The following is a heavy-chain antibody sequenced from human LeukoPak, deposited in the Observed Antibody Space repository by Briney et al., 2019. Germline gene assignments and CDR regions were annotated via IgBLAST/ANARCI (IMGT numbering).Heavy chain of an antibody. D-gene: IGHD2-2*01. CDR3: ARRSHTSSPADY. CDR1: GYSFPDYW. J-gene: IGHJ4*02. V-gene: IGHV5-51*01. Sequence: GESLKISCKGSGYSFPDYWIGWVRQMPGKGLEWMGIIYPSDSDTRYSPSFQGQVTISADKSISAAYLQWSSLRASDTAVYFCARRSHTSSPADYWGQGTLVTVSS. CDR2: IYPSDSDT.